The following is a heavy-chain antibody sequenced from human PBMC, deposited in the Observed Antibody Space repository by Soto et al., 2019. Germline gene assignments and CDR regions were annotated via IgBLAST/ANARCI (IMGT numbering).Heavy chain of an antibody. J-gene: IGHJ5*02. CDR1: GGSISSGGYS. D-gene: IGHD1-1*01. V-gene: IGHV4-30-2*01. Sequence: SETLSLTCAVSGGSISSGGYSWNWIRQTPGKGLEWIGYIYHSGFTHYNPSLKSRVTISVDKSKNQFSLNLTSVTAADTAVYYCARDQLEGNWFDPWGQGTLVTVSS. CDR3: ARDQLEGNWFDP. CDR2: IYHSGFT.